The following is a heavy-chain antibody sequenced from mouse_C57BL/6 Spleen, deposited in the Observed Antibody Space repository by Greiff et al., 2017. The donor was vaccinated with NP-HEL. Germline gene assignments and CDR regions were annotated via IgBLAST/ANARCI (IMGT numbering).Heavy chain of an antibody. CDR3: ARAGVALYYFDY. Sequence: EVKLMESGGGLVKPGGSLKLSCAASGFTFSSYAMSWVRQTPEKRLEWVATISDGGSYTYYPDNVKGRFTISRDNAKNNLYLQMSHLKSEDTAMYYCARAGVALYYFDYWGQGTTLTVSS. J-gene: IGHJ2*01. D-gene: IGHD1-1*01. CDR1: GFTFSSYA. CDR2: ISDGGSYT. V-gene: IGHV5-4*03.